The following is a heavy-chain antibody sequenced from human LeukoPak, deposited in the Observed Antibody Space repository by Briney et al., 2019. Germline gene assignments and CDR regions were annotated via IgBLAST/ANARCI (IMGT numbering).Heavy chain of an antibody. CDR1: GGSFSGYY. CDR3: ARDLWGDGMDV. V-gene: IGHV4-34*01. J-gene: IGHJ6*02. D-gene: IGHD3-16*01. Sequence: SETLSLACAVYGGSFSGYYWSWIRQPPGKGLEWIGYIYYSGSTYYNPSLKSRVTISVDTSKNQFSLKLSSVTAADTAVYYCARDLWGDGMDVWGQGTTVTVSS. CDR2: IYYSGST.